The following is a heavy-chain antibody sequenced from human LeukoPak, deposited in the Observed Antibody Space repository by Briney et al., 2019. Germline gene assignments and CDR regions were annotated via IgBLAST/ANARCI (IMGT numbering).Heavy chain of an antibody. J-gene: IGHJ5*02. V-gene: IGHV1-2*06. CDR1: GYTFTVYY. Sequence: ASVKVSCKASGYTFTVYYMHWVRQAPGQGLEWMGRINPNSGGTNYSQKFQGRVTMTRDTSISTAYMELSRLRSDDTAVYYCARPLKGAVAGTGGSWFDPWGQGTLVTVSS. CDR3: ARPLKGAVAGTGGSWFDP. D-gene: IGHD6-19*01. CDR2: INPNSGGT.